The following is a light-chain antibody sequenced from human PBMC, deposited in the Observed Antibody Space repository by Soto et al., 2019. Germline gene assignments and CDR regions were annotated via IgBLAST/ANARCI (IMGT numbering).Light chain of an antibody. CDR1: SSSVGAGYD. Sequence: QSVLTQPPSVSGAPGQRVTISCTGSSSSVGAGYDVHWYQHLPGTAPKLLIFGNTNRPSGVPDRFSGSKSGTSVSLAITGLQAEDEGDYYCSSYTSSSTLVFGGGTKLTVL. V-gene: IGLV1-40*01. J-gene: IGLJ2*01. CDR3: SSYTSSSTLV. CDR2: GNT.